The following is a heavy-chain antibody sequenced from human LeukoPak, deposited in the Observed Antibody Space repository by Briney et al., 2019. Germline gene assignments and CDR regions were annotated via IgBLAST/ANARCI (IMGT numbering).Heavy chain of an antibody. J-gene: IGHJ6*03. V-gene: IGHV5-51*01. D-gene: IGHD2-2*01. CDR3: ARLDLVVVPATTDYYYYYMDV. CDR2: IYPGDSDT. CDR1: GYSFTSYW. Sequence: GESLKISCKGSGYSFTSYWIGWVRQMPGKGLEWMGIIYPGDSDTRYSPSFQGQVTISADKSISTAYLQWSSLKASDTAMYYCARLDLVVVPATTDYYYYYMDVWGKGTTVTVSS.